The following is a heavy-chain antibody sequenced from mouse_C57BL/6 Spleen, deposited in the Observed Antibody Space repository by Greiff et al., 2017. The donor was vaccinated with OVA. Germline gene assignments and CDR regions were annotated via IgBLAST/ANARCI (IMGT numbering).Heavy chain of an antibody. J-gene: IGHJ1*03. D-gene: IGHD1-3*01. CDR3: ARKGKGDWYFDV. V-gene: IGHV1-43*01. CDR1: GYSFTGYY. Sequence: EVKLQQSGPELVKPGASVKISCKASGYSFTGYYMHWVKQSSEKSLEWIGEINPSTGGTSYNQKFKGKATLTVDKSSSTAYMQLKSLTSEDSAVYYCARKGKGDWYFDVWGTGTTVTVSS. CDR2: INPSTGGT.